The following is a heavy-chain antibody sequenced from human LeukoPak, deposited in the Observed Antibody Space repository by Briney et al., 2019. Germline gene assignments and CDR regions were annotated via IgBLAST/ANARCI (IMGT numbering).Heavy chain of an antibody. V-gene: IGHV4-34*01. CDR3: ARGLNAIAAAGTGISFDY. CDR1: GGSFSGYY. Sequence: SETLSLTCAVYGGSFSGYYWSWIRQPPGKGLEWIGEINHSGSTNYNPSLKSRVTISVDTSKNLFSLKLSSVTAADTAVYYCARGLNAIAAAGTGISFDYWGQGTLVTVSS. J-gene: IGHJ4*02. D-gene: IGHD6-13*01. CDR2: INHSGST.